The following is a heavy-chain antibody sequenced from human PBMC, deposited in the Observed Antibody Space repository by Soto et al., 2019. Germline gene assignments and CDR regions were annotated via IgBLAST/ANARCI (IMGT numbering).Heavy chain of an antibody. V-gene: IGHV3-11*01. CDR2: ISYSGSTI. Sequence: PGGSLRLSYAASGFTFSYYYMSWIRQAPGKGLEWVSYISYSGSTIYYADSVKGRFTISRDNAKNSLYLQMNSLRAEDTAVYYCARDNLAFDIWGQGTMVTVSS. CDR3: ARDNLAFDI. J-gene: IGHJ3*02. CDR1: GFTFSYYY.